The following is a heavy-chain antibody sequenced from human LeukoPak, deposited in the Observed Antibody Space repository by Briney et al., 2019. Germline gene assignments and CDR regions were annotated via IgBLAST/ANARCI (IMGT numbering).Heavy chain of an antibody. V-gene: IGHV1-46*01. Sequence: ASVKVSCKASGYTFTSYYMHWVRQAPGQGLEWMGIINPSGGSTSYAQKFQGRVTMTRDMSTSTVYMELSSLRSEDTAVYYCARDRGYCSGGSCYSYYYYMDVWGKGTTVTVSS. CDR2: INPSGGST. J-gene: IGHJ6*03. CDR1: GYTFTSYY. CDR3: ARDRGYCSGGSCYSYYYYMDV. D-gene: IGHD2-15*01.